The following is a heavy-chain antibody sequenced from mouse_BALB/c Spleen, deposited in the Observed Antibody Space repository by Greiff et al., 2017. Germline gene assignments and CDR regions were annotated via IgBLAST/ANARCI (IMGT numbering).Heavy chain of an antibody. D-gene: IGHD2-4*01. CDR1: GYTFTSYW. V-gene: IGHV1-87*01. CDR3: AGIYYDYYFDY. CDR2: IYPGDGDT. Sequence: QVQLQQSGAELARPGASVKLSCKASGYTFTSYWMQWVKQRPGQGLEWIGAIYPGDGDTRYTQKFKGKATLTADKSSSTAYMQLSSLASEDSAVYYCAGIYYDYYFDYWGQGTTLTVSS. J-gene: IGHJ2*01.